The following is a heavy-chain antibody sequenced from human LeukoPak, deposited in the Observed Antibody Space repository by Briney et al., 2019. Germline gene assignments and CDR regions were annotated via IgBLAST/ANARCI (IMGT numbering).Heavy chain of an antibody. CDR1: GGTFSSYA. CDR2: IIPIFGTA. CDR3: ARGERGYTYVTHY. V-gene: IGHV1-69*05. J-gene: IGHJ4*02. Sequence: ASVKVSCKASGGTFSSYAISWVRQAPGQGREWMGGIIPIFGTANYAQKFQGRVTITTDESTSTAYMELSSLRSEDTAVYYCARGERGYTYVTHYGGQGTLVTVSS. D-gene: IGHD5-18*01.